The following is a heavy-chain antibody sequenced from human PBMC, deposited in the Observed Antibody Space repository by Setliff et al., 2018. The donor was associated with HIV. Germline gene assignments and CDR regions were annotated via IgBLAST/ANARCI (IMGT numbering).Heavy chain of an antibody. Sequence: SETLSLTCTVSGGSINNYCCSWIRQPPGKGLEWIGYFCYTGSSNYNRALKSRVTMSLDRSKSQFSLELNSVTAADTALYYCAREPNDSEPGNFDYWGQGTLVTVPQ. J-gene: IGHJ4*02. CDR3: AREPNDSEPGNFDY. CDR2: FCYTGSS. D-gene: IGHD1-1*01. V-gene: IGHV4-59*01. CDR1: GGSINNYC.